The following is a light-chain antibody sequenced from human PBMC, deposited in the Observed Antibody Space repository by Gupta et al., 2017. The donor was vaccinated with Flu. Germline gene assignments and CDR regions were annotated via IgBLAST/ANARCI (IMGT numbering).Light chain of an antibody. J-gene: IGLJ2*01. CDR2: RNN. CDR1: SDNVGNKG. CDR3: SAWDRSLNAVV. Sequence: TATLTCTGNSDNVGNKGAAWLQQHQGHPPKVLYYRNNNRPSGISERFSASRSGNTASLTITGLQPEDEADYYCSAWDRSLNAVVFGGGTKVTVL. V-gene: IGLV10-54*04.